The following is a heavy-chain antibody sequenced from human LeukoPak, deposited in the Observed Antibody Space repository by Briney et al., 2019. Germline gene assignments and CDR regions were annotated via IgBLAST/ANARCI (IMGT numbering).Heavy chain of an antibody. V-gene: IGHV3-43*02. D-gene: IGHD7-27*01. CDR2: ISGDGGTT. CDR3: AKDHWGTGRY. Sequence: GGSLRLSCAASGFTFNYYSMHWVRQAPGKGLEWVSLISGDGGTTSYADSVKGRFTISRDNSKNSLYLQMNSLRSEDTALYYCAKDHWGTGRYWGQGTLVTVSS. CDR1: GFTFNYYS. J-gene: IGHJ4*02.